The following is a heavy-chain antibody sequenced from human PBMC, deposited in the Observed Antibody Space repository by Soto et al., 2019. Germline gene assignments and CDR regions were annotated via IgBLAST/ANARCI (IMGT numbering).Heavy chain of an antibody. V-gene: IGHV1-8*01. D-gene: IGHD3-16*01. CDR3: VLRGVFEH. J-gene: IGHJ4*02. Sequence: ASVKVSCKASGYTFTSYNINWVRQAPGQGLEWMAGSNSNSGNSDHAQKFQGRLTVTRDTSISTACMELSSLRSDDTAVCYCVLRGVFEHWGPGTRVTVSS. CDR2: SNSNSGNS. CDR1: GYTFTSYN.